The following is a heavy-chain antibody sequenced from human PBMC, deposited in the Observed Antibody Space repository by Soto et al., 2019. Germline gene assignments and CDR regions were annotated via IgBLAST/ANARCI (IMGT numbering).Heavy chain of an antibody. D-gene: IGHD5-18*01. J-gene: IGHJ4*02. V-gene: IGHV1-18*01. CDR3: ARANRYSYGSYYFDY. CDR2: ISAYNGNT. Sequence: ASVKVSCKASGYTFTSYGISWVRQAPGQGLEWMGWISAYNGNTNYAQKLQGRVTMTTDTSTSTAYMELRSLRSDDTAVYYCARANRYSYGSYYFDYWGQGTLLTVSS. CDR1: GYTFTSYG.